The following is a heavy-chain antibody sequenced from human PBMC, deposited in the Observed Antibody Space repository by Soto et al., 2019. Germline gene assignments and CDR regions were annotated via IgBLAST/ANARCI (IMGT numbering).Heavy chain of an antibody. CDR2: IWYDGSNK. CDR1: GFTFSSYG. J-gene: IGHJ4*02. CDR3: ARDSSSLHFDY. V-gene: IGHV3-33*01. D-gene: IGHD6-13*01. Sequence: QVQLMESGGGVVQPGRSLRLSCAASGFTFSSYGMHWVRQAPGKGLEWVAVIWYDGSNKYYADSVKGRFTISRDNSKNTLYLQMNSLRAEDTAVYYCARDSSSLHFDYWGQGTLVTVSS.